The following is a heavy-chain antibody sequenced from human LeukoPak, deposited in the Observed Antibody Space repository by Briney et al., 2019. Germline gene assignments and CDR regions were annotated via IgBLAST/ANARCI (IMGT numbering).Heavy chain of an antibody. CDR3: AKRADYGSGIFQH. V-gene: IGHV3-43*02. Sequence: GGFLRLSCAASGFTFIDYAIHWVCQAPGKGLEWVSLMSGGGEKTYYAESVKGRFTISRDNGKKSLFLQMSSLRTEGTAFYYCAKRADYGSGIFQHWGQGALVIVSS. J-gene: IGHJ1*01. D-gene: IGHD3-10*01. CDR1: GFTFIDYA. CDR2: MSGGGEKT.